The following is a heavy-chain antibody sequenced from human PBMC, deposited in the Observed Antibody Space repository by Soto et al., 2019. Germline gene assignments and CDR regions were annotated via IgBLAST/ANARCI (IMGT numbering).Heavy chain of an antibody. V-gene: IGHV3-9*01. CDR3: AKAKSWESREVDI. CDR1: GFTFDDCD. D-gene: IGHD1-26*01. J-gene: IGHJ3*02. CDR2: SSWNGGTI. Sequence: EMQLVESGGGLVQPGRSLRLSCAASGFTFDDCDMHWVRQAPGKGLEWVSGSSWNGGTINYADSVKGRFTISRDNAKNSLYLQMNSLRPEYTAVYYFAKAKSWESREVDIWGLGTMVTVSS.